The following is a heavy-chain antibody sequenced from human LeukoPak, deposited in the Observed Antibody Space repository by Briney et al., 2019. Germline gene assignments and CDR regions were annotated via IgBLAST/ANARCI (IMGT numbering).Heavy chain of an antibody. CDR1: GFTFSSYD. Sequence: PGGSLRLSCAASGFTFSSYDMSWVGQAPGKGLEWVSAISGRGVSTYYADSVKGRFTISRDNAKNTLYLQMNSLRVEDTAVYYCARRSAAKDAFDIWGQGTMVTVSS. D-gene: IGHD6-25*01. J-gene: IGHJ3*02. CDR3: ARRSAAKDAFDI. CDR2: ISGRGVST. V-gene: IGHV3-23*01.